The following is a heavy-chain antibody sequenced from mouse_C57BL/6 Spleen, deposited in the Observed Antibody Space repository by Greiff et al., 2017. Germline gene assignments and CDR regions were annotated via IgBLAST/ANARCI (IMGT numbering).Heavy chain of an antibody. CDR1: GYIFTEYI. J-gene: IGHJ4*01. V-gene: IGHV1-62-2*01. Sequence: QVQLQQSGAELVKPGASVKLSCKASGYIFTEYIIHWVKQRSGQGLEWIGWFYPGSGSIKYNEKFKDKATLTADKSSSTVYMELSRLTSEDSAVYFCARHEDELTGTDYAMDYWGQGTSVTVSS. CDR2: FYPGSGSI. CDR3: ARHEDELTGTDYAMDY. D-gene: IGHD4-1*01.